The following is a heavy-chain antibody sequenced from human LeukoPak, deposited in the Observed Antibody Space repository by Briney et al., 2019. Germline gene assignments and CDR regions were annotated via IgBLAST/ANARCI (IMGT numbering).Heavy chain of an antibody. CDR3: AKDLGGYDSTTVTTGGY. D-gene: IGHD4-17*01. V-gene: IGHV3-30*18. CDR2: ISYDGSNK. Sequence: HPGGSLRLSCAASGFTFSSYGMHWVRQAPGKGLEWVAVISYDGSNKYYADSVKGRFTISRDNSKNTLYLQMNSLRAEDTAVYYCAKDLGGYDSTTVTTGGYWGQGTLVTVSS. J-gene: IGHJ4*02. CDR1: GFTFSSYG.